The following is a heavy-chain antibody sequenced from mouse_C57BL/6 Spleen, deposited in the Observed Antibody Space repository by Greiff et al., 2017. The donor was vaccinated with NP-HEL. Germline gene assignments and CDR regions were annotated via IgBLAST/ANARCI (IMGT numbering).Heavy chain of an antibody. V-gene: IGHV1-82*01. D-gene: IGHD1-1*01. CDR3: ARGITTGNYFDY. Sequence: QVQLKESGPELVKPGASVKISCKASGYAFSSSWMNWVKQRPGKGLEWIGRIYPGDGDTNYNGKFKGKATLTADKSSSTAYMQLSSLTSEDSAVYFCARGITTGNYFDYWGQGTTLTVSS. CDR1: GYAFSSSW. J-gene: IGHJ2*01. CDR2: IYPGDGDT.